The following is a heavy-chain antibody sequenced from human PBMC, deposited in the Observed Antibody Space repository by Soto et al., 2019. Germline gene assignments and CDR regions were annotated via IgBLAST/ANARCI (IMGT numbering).Heavy chain of an antibody. V-gene: IGHV4-31*03. Sequence: PSETLSLTCTVSGGSISSGGYYWSWIRQHPGKGLEWIGYIYYSGSTYYNPSLKSRVTISVDTSKNQFSLKLSSVTAADTAVYYCARDLGYYDFWSGYYTFPPQLADLTYYMDVWGKGPTVTVSS. CDR3: ARDLGYYDFWSGYYTFPPQLADLTYYMDV. J-gene: IGHJ6*03. D-gene: IGHD3-3*01. CDR1: GGSISSGGYY. CDR2: IYYSGST.